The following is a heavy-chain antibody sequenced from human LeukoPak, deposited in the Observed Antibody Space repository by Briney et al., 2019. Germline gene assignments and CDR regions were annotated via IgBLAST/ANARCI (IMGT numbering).Heavy chain of an antibody. CDR2: IWNDGSNE. CDR3: AKDAQRGFDYSNSLEY. D-gene: IGHD4-11*01. CDR1: GFTFSHFG. Sequence: GRSLRLSCAASGFTFSHFGMHWVRQAPGKGPEWVAVIWNDGSNEYYADSVKGRFTVSRDNSKNTVSLQMNSLRDEDTAVYYCAKDAQRGFDYSNSLEYWGQGTLVTVSS. V-gene: IGHV3-33*06. J-gene: IGHJ4*02.